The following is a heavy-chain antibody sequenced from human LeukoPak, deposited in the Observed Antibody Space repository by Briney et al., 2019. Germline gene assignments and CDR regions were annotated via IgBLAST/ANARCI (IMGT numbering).Heavy chain of an antibody. CDR3: ARVVFDYSSGWYMGYFQH. D-gene: IGHD6-19*01. CDR1: GFTVSSNY. J-gene: IGHJ1*01. Sequence: GGSLRLSCAASGFTVSSNYMSWVRQAPGKGLEWVSVIYSGGSTYYADSVKGRFTISRDNSKNTLYPQMNSLRAEDTAVYYCARVVFDYSSGWYMGYFQHWGQGTLVTVSS. V-gene: IGHV3-53*01. CDR2: IYSGGST.